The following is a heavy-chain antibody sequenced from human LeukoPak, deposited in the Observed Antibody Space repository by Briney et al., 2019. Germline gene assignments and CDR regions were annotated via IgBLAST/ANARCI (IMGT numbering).Heavy chain of an antibody. CDR3: ARHSLVGAPIFAFDI. D-gene: IGHD1-26*01. Sequence: GGSLRLSCAASGFTISSYWMSWVRQAPGKGLEWVANIKQDGSEKYYVDSVKGRFTISRDNAKNTLYLQMNSLRAEDTAVYYCARHSLVGAPIFAFDIWGQGTMVTVSS. CDR2: IKQDGSEK. V-gene: IGHV3-7*01. J-gene: IGHJ3*02. CDR1: GFTISSYW.